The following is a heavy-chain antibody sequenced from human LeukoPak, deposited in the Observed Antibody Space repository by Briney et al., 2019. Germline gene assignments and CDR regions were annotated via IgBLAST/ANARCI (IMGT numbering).Heavy chain of an antibody. CDR2: ITPIFGTA. V-gene: IGHV1-69*01. CDR3: ASGLRCSDGVCYKNSRFQE. J-gene: IGHJ1*01. CDR1: GGTFSRLT. Sequence: SVKVSCKASGGTFSRLTISWVRQAPGQGFEWMGGITPIFGTANFAQKFQGRVSITADESTSTAFMELSSLRSEDTAVYYCASGLRCSDGVCYKNSRFQEWGQGTLIIVSS. D-gene: IGHD2-8*01.